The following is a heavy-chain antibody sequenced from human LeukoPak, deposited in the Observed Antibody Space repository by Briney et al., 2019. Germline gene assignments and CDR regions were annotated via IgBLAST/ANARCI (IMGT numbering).Heavy chain of an antibody. CDR2: ISSSSSYT. D-gene: IGHD2-15*01. V-gene: IGHV3-11*06. CDR3: ARSHCSGGSCPLDY. J-gene: IGHJ4*02. Sequence: GGSLILSCAASGFTFSDYYMSWIRQAPGKGLEWVSYISSSSSYTNYPDSVKGRFTISRDNAKNSLYLQMNSLRAEDTAVYYCARSHCSGGSCPLDYWGQGTLVTVSS. CDR1: GFTFSDYY.